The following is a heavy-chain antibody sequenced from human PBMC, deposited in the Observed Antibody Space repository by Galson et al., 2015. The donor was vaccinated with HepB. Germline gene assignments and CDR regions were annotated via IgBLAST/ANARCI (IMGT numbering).Heavy chain of an antibody. J-gene: IGHJ6*02. V-gene: IGHV4-30-4*01. CDR2: IHYSGST. Sequence: TLSLTCAVSGDSIGSGGHYWTWIRQPPGKGLEWIGYIHYSGSTYYHPPLKSRVTMSVDSSKNQFSLKLSSVTAADTAVYYCARDPHIATADTSWSYYGMDVWGQGTTVTVSS. D-gene: IGHD6-13*01. CDR3: ARDPHIATADTSWSYYGMDV. CDR1: GDSIGSGGHY.